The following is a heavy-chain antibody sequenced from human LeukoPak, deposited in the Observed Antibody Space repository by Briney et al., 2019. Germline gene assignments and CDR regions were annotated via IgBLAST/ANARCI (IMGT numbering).Heavy chain of an antibody. D-gene: IGHD6-19*01. CDR1: GYTFTGYY. J-gene: IGHJ4*02. CDR3: ARDRVGSGWPRPYYFEF. V-gene: IGHV1-2*02. Sequence: ASVRVSCKPSGYTFTGYYLQWVRQAPGQALEWMGWISPNTGATVYAQNFQDRVTMSRDTSIDTAYMDLSSLRSDDTAVYYCARDRVGSGWPRPYYFEFWGQGTLVTVSS. CDR2: ISPNTGAT.